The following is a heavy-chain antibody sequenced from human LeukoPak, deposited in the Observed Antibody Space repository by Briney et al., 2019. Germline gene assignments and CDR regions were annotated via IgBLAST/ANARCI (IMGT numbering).Heavy chain of an antibody. CDR3: ARDPPFFYGMDV. CDR1: GYTFTSYG. Sequence: ASVKVSCKASGYTFTSYGISWVRQAPGQGLEWMGWISAYNGNTNYAQKLQGRVTITADESTSTAYMELSSLRSEDTAVYYCARDPPFFYGMDVWGQGTTVTVSS. V-gene: IGHV1-18*01. CDR2: ISAYNGNT. J-gene: IGHJ6*02. D-gene: IGHD3-3*01.